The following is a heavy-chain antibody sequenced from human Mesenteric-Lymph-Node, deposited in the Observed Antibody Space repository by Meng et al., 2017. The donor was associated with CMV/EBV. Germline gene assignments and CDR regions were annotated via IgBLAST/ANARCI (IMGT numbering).Heavy chain of an antibody. V-gene: IGHV3-23*03. Sequence: GESLKISCAASGFTLSSNAMNWVRQAPGKGLEWVSVIYSGGKTYYGDSVKGRFTISRDNSKNTLYLQMNSLRGDDTATCYCARDRGRYGMDIWGQGTTVTVSS. CDR1: GFTLSSNA. CDR2: IYSGGKT. D-gene: IGHD3-10*01. J-gene: IGHJ6*02. CDR3: ARDRGRYGMDI.